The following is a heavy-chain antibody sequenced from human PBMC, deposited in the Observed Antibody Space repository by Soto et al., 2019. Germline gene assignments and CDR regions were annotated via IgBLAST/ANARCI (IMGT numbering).Heavy chain of an antibody. Sequence: EVQLLESGGGLVQPGGSLRLSCAGSGFAFISYAMSWVRQAPGKGLEWVSAISGNGATTYYTDSVKGRFTISRDNSRNTLYLQMHSLRAEDTAVYYCAKDPLGGMRARGDYWGQGTLVTVSS. D-gene: IGHD2-8*01. CDR2: ISGNGATT. CDR3: AKDPLGGMRARGDY. CDR1: GFAFISYA. J-gene: IGHJ4*02. V-gene: IGHV3-23*01.